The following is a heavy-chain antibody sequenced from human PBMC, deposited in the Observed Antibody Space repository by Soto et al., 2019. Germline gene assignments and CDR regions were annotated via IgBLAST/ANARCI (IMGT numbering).Heavy chain of an antibody. CDR1: GFTFSSYA. CDR2: ISYDGSNK. J-gene: IGHJ6*02. V-gene: IGHV3-30-3*01. D-gene: IGHD2-2*01. CDR3: ARAIGYCSSTSCFPDYYYGMDV. Sequence: QVQLVESGGGVVQPGRSLRLSCAASGFTFSSYAMHWVRQAPGKGLEWVAVISYDGSNKYYADSVKGRFTISRDNSKKTLYLQMNSLRAEDTAVYYCARAIGYCSSTSCFPDYYYGMDVWGQGTTVTVSS.